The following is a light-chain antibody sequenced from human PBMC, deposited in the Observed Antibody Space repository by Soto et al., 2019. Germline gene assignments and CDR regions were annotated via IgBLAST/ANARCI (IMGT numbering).Light chain of an antibody. V-gene: IGKV1-39*01. J-gene: IGKJ5*01. Sequence: IQMTQSQTSLSASVGDRGTITCRASQGISTYLNWYHQKPGKAPKLLIYAASSLQSGVPSRFSGSGSETDFTLTISSLQPEDFATYYCQQSYSTLRTFAQGA. CDR2: AAS. CDR3: QQSYSTLRT. CDR1: QGISTY.